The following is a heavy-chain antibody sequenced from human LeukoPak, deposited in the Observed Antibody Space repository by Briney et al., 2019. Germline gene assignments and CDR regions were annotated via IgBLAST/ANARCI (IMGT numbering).Heavy chain of an antibody. CDR1: GGSISSYY. V-gene: IGHV4-4*07. D-gene: IGHD6-13*01. J-gene: IGHJ6*03. CDR3: AREGIAAAGLFDYYYYYYMDV. CDR2: IYTNGST. Sequence: SETLCLTCTVSGGSISSYYWSCIRQPAGKGLEWMGRIYTNGSTNYYPSLKNRVTMSVDTSKNQFSLKLSSVTAADTAVYYCAREGIAAAGLFDYYYYYYMDVWGKGTTVTVSS.